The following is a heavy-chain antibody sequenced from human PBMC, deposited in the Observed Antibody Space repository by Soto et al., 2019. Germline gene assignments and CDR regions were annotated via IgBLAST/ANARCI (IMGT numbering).Heavy chain of an antibody. Sequence: PGGSLRLSCEASGFTFRNYKMNWVRQAPGKGLEWVSQISIGSSTIYYADSVKGRFTISRDNAKNSLYLQMNSLRAEDTAVYYCASYDSSGYSVFDYWGQGTLVTVSS. V-gene: IGHV3-48*01. CDR3: ASYDSSGYSVFDY. J-gene: IGHJ4*02. CDR1: GFTFRNYK. CDR2: ISIGSSTI. D-gene: IGHD3-22*01.